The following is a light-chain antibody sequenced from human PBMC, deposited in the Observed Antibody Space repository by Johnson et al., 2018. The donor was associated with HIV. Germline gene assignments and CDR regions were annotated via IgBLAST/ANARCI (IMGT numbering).Light chain of an antibody. J-gene: IGLJ1*01. CDR3: GIWDGSLSAYV. CDR2: ENN. V-gene: IGLV1-51*02. Sequence: VLTQPPSVSAAPGQKVTISCSGSSSNIGNNYVSWYQQLPGTAPKLLIYENNKRPSGIPDRFSGSKSGTSATLGITGLPTGDEADYYCGIWDGSLSAYVFGTGTKVTVL. CDR1: SSNIGNNY.